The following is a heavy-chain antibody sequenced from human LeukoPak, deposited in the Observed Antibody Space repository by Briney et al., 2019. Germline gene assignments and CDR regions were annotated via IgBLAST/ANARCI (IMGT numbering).Heavy chain of an antibody. CDR2: ISNDGDT. CDR3: AGDKTTGGWYEFDY. CDR1: GFTVSSNY. V-gene: IGHV3-53*01. J-gene: IGHJ4*02. Sequence: GGSLRLSCAASGFTVSSNYMSWVRQGPGMGLECVSVISNDGDTYYADSVKGRFTISRDTSKNTVSLQMNSLRAEDTAVYYCAGDKTTGGWYEFDYWGQGTLVTVSS. D-gene: IGHD6-19*01.